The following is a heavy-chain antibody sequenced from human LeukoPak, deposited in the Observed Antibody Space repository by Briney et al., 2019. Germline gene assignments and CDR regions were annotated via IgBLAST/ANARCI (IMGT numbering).Heavy chain of an antibody. J-gene: IGHJ4*02. CDR1: GGSISSGGYS. Sequence: SQTLSLTCAVSGGSISSGGYSWSWIRQPPGKGLEWIGYIYHSGSTNYNPSLKSRVTISVDTSKNQFSLKLSSVTAADTAVYYCARELSSLVVPAASYYFDYWGQGTLVTVSS. D-gene: IGHD2-2*01. CDR3: ARELSSLVVPAASYYFDY. CDR2: IYHSGST. V-gene: IGHV4-30-2*01.